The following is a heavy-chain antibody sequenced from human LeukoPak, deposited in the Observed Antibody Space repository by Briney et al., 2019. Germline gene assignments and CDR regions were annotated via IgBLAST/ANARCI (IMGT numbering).Heavy chain of an antibody. D-gene: IGHD3-22*01. V-gene: IGHV1-18*04. Sequence: ASVKVSCKASGYTFTSYYMHWVRQARGQGLEWMGWISAYNGNTNYAQKLQGRVTMTTDTSTSTAYMELRSLRSDDTAVYYCARDLLSGYYQLFFWGQGTLVTVSS. CDR1: GYTFTSYY. J-gene: IGHJ4*02. CDR2: ISAYNGNT. CDR3: ARDLLSGYYQLFF.